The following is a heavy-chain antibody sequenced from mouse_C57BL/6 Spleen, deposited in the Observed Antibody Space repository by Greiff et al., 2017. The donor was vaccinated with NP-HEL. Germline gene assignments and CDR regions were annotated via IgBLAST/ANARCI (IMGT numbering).Heavy chain of an antibody. CDR2: INPNNGGT. CDR3: ARGNYGSRLRGYFDV. Sequence: EVQLQQSGPELVKPGAAVKISCKASGYTFTDYYMNWVKQSHGKSLEWIGDINPNNGGTSYNQKFKGKATLTVDKSSSTAYMELRSLTSEDSAVYYCARGNYGSRLRGYFDVWGTGTTVTVSS. J-gene: IGHJ1*03. D-gene: IGHD1-1*01. V-gene: IGHV1-26*01. CDR1: GYTFTDYY.